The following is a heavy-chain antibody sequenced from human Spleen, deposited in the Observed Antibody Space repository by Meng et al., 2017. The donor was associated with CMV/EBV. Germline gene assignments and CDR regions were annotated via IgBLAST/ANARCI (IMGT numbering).Heavy chain of an antibody. CDR1: GFTFSSYA. Sequence: ASGFTFSSYAMHWVRQAPGKGLEWVAVISYDGSNKYYADSVKGRFTISRDNSKNTLYLQMNSLRAEDTAVYYCARGWPSMGAALSYWGQGTLVTVSS. V-gene: IGHV3-30*04. J-gene: IGHJ4*02. CDR3: ARGWPSMGAALSY. CDR2: ISYDGSNK. D-gene: IGHD2-15*01.